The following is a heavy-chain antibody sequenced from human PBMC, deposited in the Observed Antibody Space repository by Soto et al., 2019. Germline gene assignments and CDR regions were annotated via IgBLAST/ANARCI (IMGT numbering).Heavy chain of an antibody. Sequence: QVQLQQWGAGLLKPSETLSLTCAVYGGSFSDYSWSWIRQPPGKGLEWIGEIDDSGRTKYNPSFKSRVTISVDTSKNHFSLTLSSVTAADPAVYYCGGVTVSDWGQGTLVTVSS. D-gene: IGHD4-4*01. V-gene: IGHV4-34*01. CDR1: GGSFSDYS. CDR2: IDDSGRT. J-gene: IGHJ4*02. CDR3: GGVTVSD.